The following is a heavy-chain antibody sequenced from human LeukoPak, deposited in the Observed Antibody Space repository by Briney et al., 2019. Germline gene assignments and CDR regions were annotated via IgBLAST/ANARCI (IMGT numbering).Heavy chain of an antibody. CDR1: GFTFSTYW. D-gene: IGHD6-19*01. CDR2: INSDGSRT. CDR3: ARPETQYSSGLDGFDI. Sequence: GGSLRLSCAASGFTFSTYWMHWVRQAPGKGLVWVSRINSDGSRTTYADSVKGRFTISRDNAKNTLYLQMNSLRAEDTAVYYCARPETQYSSGLDGFDIWGQGTMVTASS. J-gene: IGHJ3*02. V-gene: IGHV3-74*01.